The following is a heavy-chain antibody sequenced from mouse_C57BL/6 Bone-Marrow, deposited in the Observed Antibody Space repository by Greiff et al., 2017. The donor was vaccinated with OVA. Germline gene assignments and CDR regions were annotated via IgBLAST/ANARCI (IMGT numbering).Heavy chain of an antibody. CDR1: GYAFTNYL. Sequence: QVQLKESGAELVRPGTSVKVSCKASGYAFTNYLIEWVKQRPGQGLEWIGVINPGSGGTNYNEKFKGKATLTADKSSSTAYMQLSSLTSEDSAVYFCARNYGPFDVWGTGTTVTVSS. CDR3: ARNYGPFDV. D-gene: IGHD1-1*01. V-gene: IGHV1-54*01. J-gene: IGHJ1*03. CDR2: INPGSGGT.